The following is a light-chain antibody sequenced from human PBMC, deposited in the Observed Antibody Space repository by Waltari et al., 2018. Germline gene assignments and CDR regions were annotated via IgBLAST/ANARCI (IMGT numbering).Light chain of an antibody. CDR2: DKN. CDR3: GTWDSRLSADVV. Sequence: QSVLPQPPSVSAATGHKVTIYCSGSSSNIGKKYVSWYQQTPGTAPKLLLYDKNKRPSWVPDGSPGSKAGTSATRGITGLRTGDEADYYCGTWDSRLSADVVFGGGTKLTVL. J-gene: IGLJ2*01. V-gene: IGLV1-51*01. CDR1: SSNIGKKY.